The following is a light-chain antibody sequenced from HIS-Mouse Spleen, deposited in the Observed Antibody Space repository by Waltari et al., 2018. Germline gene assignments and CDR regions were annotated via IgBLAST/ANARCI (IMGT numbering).Light chain of an antibody. CDR3: GTWDSSLSAWV. Sequence: QSVLTQPPSVSAAPGQKVTISCSGSSSHIGHNSVPWYQQPPGTAPKLLIYDNNKRPSGIPDRFSGSKSGTSATLGITGLQTGDEADYYCGTWDSSLSAWVFGGGTKLTVL. V-gene: IGLV1-51*01. CDR1: SSHIGHNS. J-gene: IGLJ3*02. CDR2: DNN.